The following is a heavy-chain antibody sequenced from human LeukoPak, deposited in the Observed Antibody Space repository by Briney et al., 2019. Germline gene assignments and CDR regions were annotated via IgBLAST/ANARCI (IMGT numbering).Heavy chain of an antibody. CDR2: IYTSGST. J-gene: IGHJ4*02. CDR1: GGSISSGSYY. CDR3: ARSRVTTSPYFDC. Sequence: SETLSLTCTVPGGSISSGSYYWSWIRQPAGKGLEWIGRIYTSGSTTYNPSLKSRVTISLDTSKNQFSLNLSSVTAADTAVYYCARSRVTTSPYFDCWGQGTLVTVSS. V-gene: IGHV4-61*02. D-gene: IGHD4-11*01.